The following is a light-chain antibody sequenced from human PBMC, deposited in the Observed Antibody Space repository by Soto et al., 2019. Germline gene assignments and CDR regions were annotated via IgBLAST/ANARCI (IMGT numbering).Light chain of an antibody. CDR3: SSYTSSSTRV. Sequence: QSVLTQPASVSGSPGQSITISCTGTSSDVGGYNYVSWYQQHPGIAPKLMIYEVTNRPSGVSSRFSGSKSGNTASLTISGLQAEDEADYSCSSYTSSSTRVFGTGTKVTV. CDR1: SSDVGGYNY. J-gene: IGLJ1*01. CDR2: EVT. V-gene: IGLV2-14*01.